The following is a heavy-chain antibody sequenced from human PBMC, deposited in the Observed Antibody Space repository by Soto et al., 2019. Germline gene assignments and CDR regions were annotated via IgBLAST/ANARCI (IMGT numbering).Heavy chain of an antibody. CDR2: IYYSGST. V-gene: IGHV4-31*03. D-gene: IGHD3-22*01. CDR3: ARLVCGHYYHRSGYYGWFDP. CDR1: GGSISSGGYY. J-gene: IGHJ5*02. Sequence: SETLSLTCTVSGGSISSGGYYWSWIRQHPGKGLEWIGYIYYSGSTYYNPSLKSRVTISVDTSKNQFSLKLSSVTAADTAVYYCARLVCGHYYHRSGYYGWFDPWGQGTLVTLSS.